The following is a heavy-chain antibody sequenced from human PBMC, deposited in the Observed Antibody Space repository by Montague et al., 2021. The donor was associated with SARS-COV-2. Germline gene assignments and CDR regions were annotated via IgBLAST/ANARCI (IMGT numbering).Heavy chain of an antibody. Sequence: SGTLSLTCEVSGDSISSYYWSWIRQSPGKGLEWIGYVHYTGSTEYNPSLKTRVTLSLDTPRNHFSLKLRSVTAADTAVYYCARAQNTCFIANCVNYFEVWGLGALVTVSS. J-gene: IGHJ4*02. V-gene: IGHV4-59*01. CDR1: GDSISSYY. CDR2: VHYTGST. CDR3: ARAQNTCFIANCVNYFEV. D-gene: IGHD1-1*01.